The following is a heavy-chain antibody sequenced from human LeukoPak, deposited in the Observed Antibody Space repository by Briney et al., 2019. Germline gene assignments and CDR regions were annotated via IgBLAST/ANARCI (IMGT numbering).Heavy chain of an antibody. Sequence: PGRSLRLSCAASGFTFSTYVIHWVRQAPGKGLEWVALIWHDGGNKYYGDSVKDRFTISRDNSKNTLYLQMDSLRDEDTAVYYCARDRGYTYGHPLDYWGQGTLVTVSS. CDR3: ARDRGYTYGHPLDY. D-gene: IGHD5-18*01. J-gene: IGHJ4*02. V-gene: IGHV3-33*01. CDR2: IWHDGGNK. CDR1: GFTFSTYV.